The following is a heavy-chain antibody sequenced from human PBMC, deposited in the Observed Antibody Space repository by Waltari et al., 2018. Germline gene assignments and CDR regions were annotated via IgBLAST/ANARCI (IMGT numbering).Heavy chain of an antibody. J-gene: IGHJ4*02. CDR2: NYYSGST. D-gene: IGHD6-19*01. CDR1: GGSISSHY. CDR3: STVGAVAGPTHFDY. V-gene: IGHV4-59*11. Sequence: QVQLQESGPGLVKPSETLSLTCTVSGGSISSHYWSWIRQPPGKGLEWIGYNYYSGSTNYTPSHKRRVTLSVDASKNRFSLKLSSVTAADTAVYYWSTVGAVAGPTHFDYWGQGTLVTVSS.